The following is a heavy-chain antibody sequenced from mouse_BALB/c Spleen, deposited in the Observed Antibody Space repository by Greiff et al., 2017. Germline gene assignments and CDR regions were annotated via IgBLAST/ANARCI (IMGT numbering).Heavy chain of an antibody. J-gene: IGHJ3*01. CDR1: GFTFSDYY. D-gene: IGHD2-1*01. CDR3: ARRGNSWFAY. Sequence: DVKLVESGGGLVKPGGSLKLSCAASGFTFSDYYMYWVRQTPEKRLEWVATISDGGSYTYYPDSVKGRFTISRDNAKNTLYLQMSSLKSEDTAMYYCARRGNSWFAYWGQGTLVTVSA. CDR2: ISDGGSYT. V-gene: IGHV5-4*02.